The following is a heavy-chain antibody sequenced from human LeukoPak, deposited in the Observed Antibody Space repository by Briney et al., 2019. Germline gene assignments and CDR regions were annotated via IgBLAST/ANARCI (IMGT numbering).Heavy chain of an antibody. D-gene: IGHD5-24*01. J-gene: IGHJ4*02. V-gene: IGHV3-33*01. Sequence: PGGSLRLSCAASGFTFSSYVIHWVRQAPGKGLGWVAVIWSDGSRKNQADSVKGRFTISRDNSKNTLYLQMDSLRTDDTAVYYCARETLDGYNFIDFWGQGILVTVSS. CDR2: IWSDGSRK. CDR3: ARETLDGYNFIDF. CDR1: GFTFSSYV.